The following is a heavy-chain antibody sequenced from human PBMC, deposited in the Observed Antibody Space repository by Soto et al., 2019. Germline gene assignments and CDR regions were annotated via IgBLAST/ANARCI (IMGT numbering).Heavy chain of an antibody. CDR2: ISGDGRT. CDR1: GXTFSDSL. D-gene: IGHD3-22*01. V-gene: IGHV3-23*01. CDR3: VKWHTSNFDSLPFTGFDY. J-gene: IGHJ4*02. Sequence: GSLRLSCVGSGXTFSDSLMSWVRQAPGKGLEWLSAISGDGRTQYAGSVTGRFRISRDNSKNTLYLQMSSLRAEDTAAYYCVKWHTSNFDSLPFTGFDYWGQGTQGTVSS.